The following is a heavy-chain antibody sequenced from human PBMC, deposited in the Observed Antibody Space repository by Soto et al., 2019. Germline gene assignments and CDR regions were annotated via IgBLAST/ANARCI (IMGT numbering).Heavy chain of an antibody. Sequence: QVQLVESGGGVVQPGRSLRLSCAASGFTFSSYAMHWVRQAPGKGLEWVAVISYDGSNKYYADSVKGRFTISRDNSKNTLYLQMNSLRAEDTAVYYCAAWVVTAKGWFDPWGQGTLVTVSS. D-gene: IGHD2-21*02. J-gene: IGHJ5*02. CDR3: AAWVVTAKGWFDP. CDR2: ISYDGSNK. V-gene: IGHV3-30-3*01. CDR1: GFTFSSYA.